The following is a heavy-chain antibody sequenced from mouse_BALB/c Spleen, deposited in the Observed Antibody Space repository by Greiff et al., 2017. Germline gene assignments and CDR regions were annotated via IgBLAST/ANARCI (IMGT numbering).Heavy chain of an antibody. V-gene: IGHV1S135*01. CDR1: GYSFTDYY. D-gene: IGHD2-2*01. J-gene: IGHJ3*01. Sequence: VQLQQSGPELVKPGASVKLSCKASGYSFTDYYMYWVQQSPGKSLEWIGYIDPYNGGTSYNQKFKGKATLTVDKSSSTAFMHLNSLTSEDSAVYYCERGGIYGYDDVFAYWGQGTLVTVSA. CDR3: ERGGIYGYDDVFAY. CDR2: IDPYNGGT.